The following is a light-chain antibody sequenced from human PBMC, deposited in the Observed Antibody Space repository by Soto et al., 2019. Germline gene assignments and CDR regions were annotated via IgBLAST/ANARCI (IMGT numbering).Light chain of an antibody. J-gene: IGLJ1*01. Sequence: QSALTQPASVSGSSGRSITISCTGTSSDVGSYNFVSWYQQHPGYAPKLLIYAVSDRPSGVSTRFSGSKSGNTASLAISGLQAEDEAVYYCSSFSSSSTQVFGTGTKLTVL. CDR3: SSFSSSSTQV. V-gene: IGLV2-14*03. CDR1: SSDVGSYNF. CDR2: AVS.